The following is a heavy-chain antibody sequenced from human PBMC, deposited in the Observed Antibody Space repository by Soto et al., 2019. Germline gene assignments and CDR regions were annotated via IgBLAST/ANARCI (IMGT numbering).Heavy chain of an antibody. Sequence: ASVKVSCKASGGTFSSYAISWVRQAPGQGLEWMGGIIPIFGTANYAQKFQGRVTITADESTSTAYMELSSLRSEDTAVYYCARGSIWSGYSYYFDYWGQGTLVTVSS. CDR2: IIPIFGTA. D-gene: IGHD3-3*01. CDR1: GGTFSSYA. CDR3: ARGSIWSGYSYYFDY. J-gene: IGHJ4*02. V-gene: IGHV1-69*13.